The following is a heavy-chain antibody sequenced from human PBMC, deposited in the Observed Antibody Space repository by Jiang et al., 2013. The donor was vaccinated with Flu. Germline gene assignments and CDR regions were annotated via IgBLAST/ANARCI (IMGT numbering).Heavy chain of an antibody. D-gene: IGHD6-19*01. CDR3: ARGGIAVAGTEVGYYGMDV. CDR1: GFTFSSYA. J-gene: IGHJ6*04. CDR2: ISSNGGST. V-gene: IGHV3-64*01. Sequence: QLLESGGGLVQPGGSLRLSCAASGFTFSSYAMHWVRQAPGKGLEYVSAISSNGGSTYYANSVKGRFTISRDNSKNTLYLQMGSLRAEDMAVYYCARGGIAVAGTEVGYYGMDVWGKGTTVTVSS.